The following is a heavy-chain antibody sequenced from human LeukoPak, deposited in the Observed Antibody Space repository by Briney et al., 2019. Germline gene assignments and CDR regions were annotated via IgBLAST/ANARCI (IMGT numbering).Heavy chain of an antibody. CDR3: TRGPIPLWLYYGMDV. Sequence: PGGSRRLSCTGSEFTFGDHAMSWVRQAPGKGLEWVGFIRSQAYRGTTEYAASVKDRFIISRDHSKSIAYLQMNSLKTEDTAVYYCTRGPIPLWLYYGMDVWGQGTTVIVSS. J-gene: IGHJ6*02. CDR1: EFTFGDHA. CDR2: IRSQAYRGTT. D-gene: IGHD3-16*01. V-gene: IGHV3-49*04.